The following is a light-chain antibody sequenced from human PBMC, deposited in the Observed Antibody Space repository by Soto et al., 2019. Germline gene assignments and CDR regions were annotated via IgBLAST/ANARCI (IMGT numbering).Light chain of an antibody. CDR3: QSFDSSLSVV. CDR1: SSNIGAGYD. Sequence: QSVLTQPPSVSGAPGQRVTISCNGSSSNIGAGYDVHWYQQLPGTAPKLLIYGNSNRPSGVPDRFSGSKSGTSASLAITGLQAEDEADYYWQSFDSSLSVVFGGGTKLTVL. CDR2: GNS. V-gene: IGLV1-40*01. J-gene: IGLJ2*01.